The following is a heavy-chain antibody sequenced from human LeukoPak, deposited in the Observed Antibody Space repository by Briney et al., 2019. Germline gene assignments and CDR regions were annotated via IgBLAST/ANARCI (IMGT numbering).Heavy chain of an antibody. Sequence: ASVKVSCKASGYTFTSYDINWVRQATGQGLEWMGWMNPNSGNTGYAQKFQGRVTITRNTSISTAYMELSSLRSEDTAVYYCARLAYCSNDVCYSNYYYSMDVWGKGTTVTVSS. V-gene: IGHV1-8*03. D-gene: IGHD2-8*01. CDR2: MNPNSGNT. CDR1: GYTFTSYD. J-gene: IGHJ6*03. CDR3: ARLAYCSNDVCYSNYYYSMDV.